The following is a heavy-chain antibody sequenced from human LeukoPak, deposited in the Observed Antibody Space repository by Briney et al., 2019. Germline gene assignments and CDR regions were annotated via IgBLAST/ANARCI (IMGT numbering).Heavy chain of an antibody. V-gene: IGHV1-8*01. D-gene: IGHD2-2*01. CDR2: MNPNSGNT. J-gene: IGHJ6*02. CDR1: GYTFTSYD. CDR3: ARDSVVVVPAAILDYYHYGMDV. Sequence: GASVKVSCKASGYTFTSYDINWVRQATGQGLEWMGWMNPNSGNTGYTQKFQARVTMTTDTSTSTAYMELRSLRSDDTAVYYCARDSVVVVPAAILDYYHYGMDVWGQGTTVTVSS.